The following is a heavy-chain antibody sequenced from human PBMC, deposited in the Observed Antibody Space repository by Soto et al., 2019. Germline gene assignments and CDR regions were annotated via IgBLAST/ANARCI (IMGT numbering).Heavy chain of an antibody. D-gene: IGHD2-2*01. CDR3: ARDIIVVVPAAIEYYYYGMDV. V-gene: IGHV3-11*06. J-gene: IGHJ6*02. CDR2: ISSSSSYT. Sequence: GGSLRLSCAASGFTFSDYYMSWIRQAPGKGLEWVSYISSSSSYTNYADSVKGRFTISRDNAKNSLYLQMNSLRAEDTAVYYCARDIIVVVPAAIEYYYYGMDVWGQGTTVTVSS. CDR1: GFTFSDYY.